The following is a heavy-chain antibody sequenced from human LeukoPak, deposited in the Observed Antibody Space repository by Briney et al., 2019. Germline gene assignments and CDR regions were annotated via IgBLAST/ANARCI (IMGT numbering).Heavy chain of an antibody. J-gene: IGHJ4*02. CDR2: INEDGSAK. V-gene: IGHV3-7*01. CDR1: GFTFSSSW. Sequence: PGGSLRLSCAASGFTFSSSWMSWVRQAPGKGLEWVANINEDGSAKYYMDSVKGRFTISRDNAKRSLDLQVNSLRAEDTAVYYCTRSRRDGNDYWGQGTLVTVSS. D-gene: IGHD5-24*01. CDR3: TRSRRDGNDY.